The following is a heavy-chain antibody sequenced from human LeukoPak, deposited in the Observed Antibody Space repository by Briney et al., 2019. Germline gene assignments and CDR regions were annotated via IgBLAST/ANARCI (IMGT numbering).Heavy chain of an antibody. CDR3: AKTRGYNYGFPSDY. Sequence: GGSLRLSCAASGFTFSTYALSWVRQPPGKGLEWVSAVSAGGGTTYYADSVKGRFTISRDNSQDTLCLQMNSLRAEDTAIYYCAKTRGYNYGFPSDYWGQGTLVTVSS. D-gene: IGHD5-18*01. CDR2: VSAGGGTT. V-gene: IGHV3-23*01. J-gene: IGHJ4*02. CDR1: GFTFSTYA.